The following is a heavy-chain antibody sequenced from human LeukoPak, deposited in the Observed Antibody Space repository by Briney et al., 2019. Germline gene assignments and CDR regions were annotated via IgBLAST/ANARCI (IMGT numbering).Heavy chain of an antibody. CDR3: AKDAPNYYGSGSYPDY. V-gene: IGHV3-30*02. D-gene: IGHD3-10*01. CDR1: GFTCSSYG. Sequence: GGSLRLSCAASGFTCSSYGMHWVRQAPGKALEWVAFIRYDGSNKYYADSVKGRFTISRDNSKNTLYLQMNSLRAEDTAVYYCAKDAPNYYGSGSYPDYWGQGTLVTVSS. J-gene: IGHJ4*02. CDR2: IRYDGSNK.